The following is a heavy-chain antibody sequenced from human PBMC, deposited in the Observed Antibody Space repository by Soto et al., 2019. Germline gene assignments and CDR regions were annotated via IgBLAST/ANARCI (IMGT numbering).Heavy chain of an antibody. D-gene: IGHD6-13*01. CDR2: IIPIFGTA. V-gene: IGHV1-69*01. CDR3: ARSNSSSWYGDYYYYGMDV. J-gene: IGHJ6*02. CDR1: GGTFSSYA. Sequence: VSCKASGGTFSSYAISWVRQAPGQGLEWMGGIIPIFGTANYAQKFQGRVTITADESTSTAYMELSSLRSEDTAVYYCARSNSSSWYGDYYYYGMDVWGQGXTVTVYS.